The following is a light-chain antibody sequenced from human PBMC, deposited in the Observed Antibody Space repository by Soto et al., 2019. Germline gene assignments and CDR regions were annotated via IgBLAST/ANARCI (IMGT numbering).Light chain of an antibody. CDR2: YAS. CDR1: QSVRQSNTTN. J-gene: IGKJ1*01. CDR3: HYCDRWPPGT. V-gene: IGKV3D-15*01. Sequence: EIVMMHIPATLSVSPGERVTLSCPARQSVRQSNTTNLAWYQHIPGQAPRLLIFYASARAVDIPGRFSSSKSGTEFTLTISSLQPVDFAVYYCHYCDRWPPGTLDQGIKVDTK.